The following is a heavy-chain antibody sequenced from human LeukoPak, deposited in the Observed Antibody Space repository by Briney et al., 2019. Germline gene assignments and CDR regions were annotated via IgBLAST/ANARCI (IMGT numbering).Heavy chain of an antibody. CDR2: ISYDGSNK. V-gene: IGHV3-30*03. Sequence: GGSLRLSCAASGFTFSSYGMQWVRQAPGKGLEWVAVISYDGSNKYYADSVKGRFTISRDNSKNTLYLQMNSLRAEDTAVYYCAREYYDFWSGYHNWFDPWGQGTLVTVSS. CDR1: GFTFSSYG. D-gene: IGHD3-3*01. J-gene: IGHJ5*02. CDR3: AREYYDFWSGYHNWFDP.